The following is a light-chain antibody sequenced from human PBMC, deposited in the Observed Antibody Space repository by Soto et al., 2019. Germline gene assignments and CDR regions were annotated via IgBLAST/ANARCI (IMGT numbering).Light chain of an antibody. CDR3: QKYNSDPLT. CDR2: AAS. V-gene: IGKV1-27*01. CDR1: QGISNH. J-gene: IGKJ5*01. Sequence: DIQITQSPSSLSASVGDRVTITCRASQGISNHLAWYQQKPGEVPKPLIYAASALQAGVPSRFSGSGSGADFTLTISRLQPEDVSTYYCQKYNSDPLTFGQGTRLEIK.